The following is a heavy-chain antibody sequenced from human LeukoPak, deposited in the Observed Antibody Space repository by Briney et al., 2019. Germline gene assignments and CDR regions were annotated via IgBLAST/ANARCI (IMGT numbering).Heavy chain of an antibody. CDR3: ARDLGECSGGRCYSGEYSLDY. CDR2: ISSSSSYI. CDR1: GFTYSSYS. J-gene: IGHJ4*02. Sequence: GGSLRLSCAGTGFTYSSYSMNGVRQAPGKGLEWVSSISSSSSYIYYADSVKGRFTISRDNAKNSLYLQMNSLRAEDTAVYYCARDLGECSGGRCYSGEYSLDYWGQGTLVTVSS. D-gene: IGHD2-15*01. V-gene: IGHV3-21*01.